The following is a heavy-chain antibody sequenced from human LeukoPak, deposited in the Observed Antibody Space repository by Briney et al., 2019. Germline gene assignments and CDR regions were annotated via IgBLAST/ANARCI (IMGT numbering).Heavy chain of an antibody. J-gene: IGHJ4*02. V-gene: IGHV3-30-3*01. Sequence: AGGSLRLSCAASGFTYSSYAMHWVRQAPGKGLEWVAVTSSDGNIKYYADSVKGRFTISRDNSKNTLYPQMSSLRGEDTGVYYCARDPVPATARHFDYWGQGTLVTVSS. D-gene: IGHD1-1*01. CDR1: GFTYSSYA. CDR2: TSSDGNIK. CDR3: ARDPVPATARHFDY.